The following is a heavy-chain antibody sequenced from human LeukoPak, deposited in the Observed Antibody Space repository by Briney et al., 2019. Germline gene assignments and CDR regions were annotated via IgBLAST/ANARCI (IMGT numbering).Heavy chain of an antibody. CDR3: ARVYCSSTSCYGKYYYYGMDV. D-gene: IGHD2-2*01. CDR2: IWYDGSNK. Sequence: GGSLRLSCAASGFTFSSYGMHSVRQAPGKGLEWVAVIWYDGSNKYYADSVKGRFTISRDNSKNTLYLQMNSLRAEDTAVYYCARVYCSSTSCYGKYYYYGMDVWGQGTTVTVSS. J-gene: IGHJ6*02. CDR1: GFTFSSYG. V-gene: IGHV3-33*01.